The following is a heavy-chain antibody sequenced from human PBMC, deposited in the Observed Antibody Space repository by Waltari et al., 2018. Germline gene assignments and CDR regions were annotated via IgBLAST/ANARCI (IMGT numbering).Heavy chain of an antibody. CDR3: ARGYDILTGWFDP. D-gene: IGHD3-9*01. CDR2: VYYTGSA. CDR1: GDSINRHY. Sequence: HVQLQESGPGRVKPSETLSLTCTVSGDSINRHYWNWIRQPPGKGLEWLGYVYYTGSAQYNPSLTSRVTISLDTSNQFSLKLTSVTAADTAVYYCARGYDILTGWFDPWGQGTLVTVSS. J-gene: IGHJ5*02. V-gene: IGHV4-59*11.